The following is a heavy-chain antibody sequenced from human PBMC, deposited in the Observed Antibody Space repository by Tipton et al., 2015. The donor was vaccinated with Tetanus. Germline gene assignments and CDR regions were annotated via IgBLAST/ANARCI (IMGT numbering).Heavy chain of an antibody. CDR1: GYTFTTYY. V-gene: IGHV1-46*01. J-gene: IGHJ4*02. CDR3: ASHPDYGEGY. D-gene: IGHD4-17*01. Sequence: QLVQSGAEVKKPGASVKVSCKASGYTFTTYYVHWVRQAPGQGLEWMGIIHPSGISTRYAQKFQGRVTLTRDTSTSTIYMELSSLKSEDTAVYYCASHPDYGEGYWGQGTLVTVSS. CDR2: IHPSGIST.